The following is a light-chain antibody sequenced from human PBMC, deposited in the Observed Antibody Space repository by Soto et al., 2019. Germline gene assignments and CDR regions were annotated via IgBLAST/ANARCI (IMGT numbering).Light chain of an antibody. CDR2: KAS. Sequence: DIQITQSPSTLSAYVGDRVTITCRASQTISSWLAWYQQKPGKAPKLLIYKASTLKSGVPSRFSGRGSGTEFTLTIRILQTDDFATYNCQHYNSYSEAVGQGTKGDIK. J-gene: IGKJ1*01. CDR1: QTISSW. CDR3: QHYNSYSEA. V-gene: IGKV1-5*03.